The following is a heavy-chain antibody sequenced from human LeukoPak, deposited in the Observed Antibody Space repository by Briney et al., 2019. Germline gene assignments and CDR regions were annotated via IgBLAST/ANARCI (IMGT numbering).Heavy chain of an antibody. CDR2: INPNSGDT. CDR3: ARDDILDY. J-gene: IGHJ4*02. D-gene: IGHD3-9*01. CDR1: GYTFTGYY. V-gene: IGHV1-2*02. Sequence: ASVRVSCKASGYTFTGYYMHWVRQAPGQGLEWMGWINPNSGDTKYAQKFQGRVTMTRGTSISTLYMELSRLRSDDTAVYYCARDDILDYWGQGTLVTVSS.